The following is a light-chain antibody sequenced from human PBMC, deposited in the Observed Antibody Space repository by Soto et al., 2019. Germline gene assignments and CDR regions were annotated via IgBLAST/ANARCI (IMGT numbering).Light chain of an antibody. V-gene: IGKV3-11*01. Sequence: EIVMTQSPDTVSAYPGERVTLSCRASQSVGSSVAWYQQETGQAPRLLIYDASTRATGIPSRFSGSGSGTEFTLTISSLEPEDFAVYYCQQRSNWPTCGQGTRLELK. CDR2: DAS. CDR1: QSVGSS. J-gene: IGKJ5*01. CDR3: QQRSNWPT.